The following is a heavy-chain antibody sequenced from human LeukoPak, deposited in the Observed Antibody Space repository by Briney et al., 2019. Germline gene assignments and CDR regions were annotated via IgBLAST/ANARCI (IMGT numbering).Heavy chain of an antibody. CDR2: INHSGST. D-gene: IGHD5-24*01. Sequence: SETLSLTCAVYGGSFSGYYWSWIRQPPGKGLEWIGEINHSGSTNYNPSLKSRVTISVDTSKNQFSLKLSSATAADTAVYYCARVGTDGYNSWGQGTLVTVSS. CDR3: ARVGTDGYNS. V-gene: IGHV4-34*01. CDR1: GGSFSGYY. J-gene: IGHJ4*02.